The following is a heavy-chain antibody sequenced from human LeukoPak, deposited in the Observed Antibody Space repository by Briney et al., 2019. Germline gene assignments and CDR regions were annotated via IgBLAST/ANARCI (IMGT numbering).Heavy chain of an antibody. CDR3: ARETLCNWNYSSYYYMDV. D-gene: IGHD1-7*01. Sequence: QSGGSLRLSCAASGFTFSSYWMSWVRQAPGKGLEWVSYISSSGSTIYYADSVKGRFTISRDNAKNSLYLQMNSLRAEDTAVYYCARETLCNWNYSSYYYMDVWGKGTTVTVSS. V-gene: IGHV3-48*04. J-gene: IGHJ6*03. CDR1: GFTFSSYW. CDR2: ISSSGSTI.